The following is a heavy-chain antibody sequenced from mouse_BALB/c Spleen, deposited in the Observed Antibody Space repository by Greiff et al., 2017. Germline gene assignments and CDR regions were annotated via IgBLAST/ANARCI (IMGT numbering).Heavy chain of an antibody. Sequence: EVQVVESGGGLVQPKGSLKLSCAASGFTFNTYAMNWVRQAPGKGLEWVARIRSKSNNYATYYADSVKDRFTISRDDSQSMLYLQMNNLKTEDTAMYYCVRQGYGSYFDYWGQGTTLTVSS. V-gene: IGHV10-1*02. D-gene: IGHD1-1*01. CDR1: GFTFNTYA. CDR3: VRQGYGSYFDY. J-gene: IGHJ2*01. CDR2: IRSKSNNYAT.